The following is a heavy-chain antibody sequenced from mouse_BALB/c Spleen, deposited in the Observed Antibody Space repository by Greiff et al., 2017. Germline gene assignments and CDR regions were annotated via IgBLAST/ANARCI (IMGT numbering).Heavy chain of an antibody. V-gene: IGHV6-6*02. J-gene: IGHJ2*01. CDR3: TRSYYRYDQGYYFDY. CDR2: IRLKSNNYAT. Sequence: EVQLQESGGGLVQPGGSMKLSCVASGFTFSNYWMNWVRQSPEKGLEWVAEIRLKSNNYATHYAESVKGRFTISRDDSKSSVYLQMNNLRAEDTGIYYCTRSYYRYDQGYYFDYWGQGTTRTVSS. D-gene: IGHD2-14*01. CDR1: GFTFSNYW.